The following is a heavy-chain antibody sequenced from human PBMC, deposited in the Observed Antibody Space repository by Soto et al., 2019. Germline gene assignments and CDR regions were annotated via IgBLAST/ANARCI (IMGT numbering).Heavy chain of an antibody. J-gene: IGHJ4*02. CDR2: IIPILGIA. CDR1: GYTFTSYD. CDR3: ARDPPPPDY. Sequence: SVKVSCKASGYTFTSYDINWVRQAPGQGLEWMGRIIPILGIANYAQKFQGRVTITADKSTSTAYMELSSLRSDDTAVYYCARDPPPPDYWGQGTLVTVSS. V-gene: IGHV1-69*04.